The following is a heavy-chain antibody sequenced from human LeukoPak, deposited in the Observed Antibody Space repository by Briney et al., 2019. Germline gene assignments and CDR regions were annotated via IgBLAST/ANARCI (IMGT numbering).Heavy chain of an antibody. V-gene: IGHV4-4*07. CDR1: GASITNSAYY. Sequence: SETLSLTCTVSGASITNSAYYWSWIRQPAGKGLEWIGRIYTSGSTNYNPSLKSRVTMSVDTSKNQFSLKLSSVTAADTAVYYCARATYYYDSSGYYYVGYFDYWGQGTLVTVSS. D-gene: IGHD3-22*01. CDR3: ARATYYYDSSGYYYVGYFDY. J-gene: IGHJ4*02. CDR2: IYTSGST.